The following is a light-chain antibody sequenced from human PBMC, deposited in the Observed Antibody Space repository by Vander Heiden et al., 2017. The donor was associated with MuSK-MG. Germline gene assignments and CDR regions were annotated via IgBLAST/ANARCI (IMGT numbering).Light chain of an antibody. CDR1: HSLVPSDGNTY. J-gene: IGKJ5*01. CDR2: KIS. Sequence: IVMTQTPLSSPVTLAQPASISCRSSHSLVPSDGNTYLSCLQHRQGPPPSRLIYKISTRFSGGPDRFSGSGAGTDFTLKISRMEAEDVGVYYCTQSKQLPITFGPGTRLEIK. V-gene: IGKV2-24*01. CDR3: TQSKQLPIT.